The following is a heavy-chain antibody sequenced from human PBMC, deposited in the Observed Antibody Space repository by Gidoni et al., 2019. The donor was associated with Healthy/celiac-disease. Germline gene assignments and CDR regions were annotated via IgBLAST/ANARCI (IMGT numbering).Heavy chain of an antibody. J-gene: IGHJ5*02. V-gene: IGHV4-61*02. CDR2: IYTSGST. Sequence: QVQLQESGPGLVQPSHPLSLTCTASGGSISSGSYYWSWIRQPAGKGLEWIGGIYTSGSTNDNTYLKGRVTRSVDTSKNKSNMKLSPVTAADTAVDYGARDSRGWGLAGNWFDPWGQGTLVTVSS. CDR3: ARDSRGWGLAGNWFDP. D-gene: IGHD6-19*01. CDR1: GGSISSGSYY.